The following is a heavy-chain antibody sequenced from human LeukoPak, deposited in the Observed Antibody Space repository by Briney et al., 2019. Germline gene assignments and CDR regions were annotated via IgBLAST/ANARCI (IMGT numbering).Heavy chain of an antibody. CDR2: INPSGGST. D-gene: IGHD1-26*01. J-gene: IGHJ4*02. Sequence: GASVKVSCKASGYTLTSYAFTWVRQAPGQGLEWMGIINPSGGSTTYAQKLQGRVTMTTDTSTSTAYMELRSLRSDDTAVYYCARGYSSGWYIPLIVGATTGGFDYWGQGTLVTVSS. CDR1: GYTLTSYA. V-gene: IGHV1-18*01. CDR3: ARGYSSGWYIPLIVGATTGGFDY.